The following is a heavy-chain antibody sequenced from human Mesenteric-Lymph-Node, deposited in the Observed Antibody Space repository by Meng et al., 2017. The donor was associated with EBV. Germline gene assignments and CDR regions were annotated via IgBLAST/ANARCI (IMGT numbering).Heavy chain of an antibody. CDR1: GYTLRELS. D-gene: IGHD3-16*01. V-gene: IGHV1-24*01. CDR2: LDLTDGER. J-gene: IGHJ4*02. Sequence: QGQLVPSGAEVKKPGASVKVSCKVSGYTLRELSMHWVRQAPGKGLEWMGGLDLTDGERIYAQKFQGRVTMTEDTSTNTAYMELSSLTFEDTAVYYCATGDYGRDVFDYWGQGTLVTVSS. CDR3: ATGDYGRDVFDY.